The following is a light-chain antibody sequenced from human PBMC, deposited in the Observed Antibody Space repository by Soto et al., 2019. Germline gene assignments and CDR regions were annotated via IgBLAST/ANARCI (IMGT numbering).Light chain of an antibody. CDR3: QHYGYSPFT. CDR2: GAS. V-gene: IGKV3-20*01. Sequence: EIVLTQSPGTLSLSPGERATLSCRASQSVSSSYLAWYQQKPGQAPRLLIYGASSRATGTPERFSGSGSGTDFTLTIIRLEPEDFAVYFCQHYGYSPFTFGPGTRWIS. J-gene: IGKJ3*01. CDR1: QSVSSSY.